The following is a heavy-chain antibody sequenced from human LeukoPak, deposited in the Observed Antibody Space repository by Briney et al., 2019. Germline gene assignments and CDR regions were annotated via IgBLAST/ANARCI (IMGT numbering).Heavy chain of an antibody. V-gene: IGHV3-21*01. J-gene: IGHJ6*02. CDR1: GFTFSSYA. CDR2: ISSSSSYI. CDR3: ARDDHYGMDV. Sequence: GGSLRLSCTASGFTFSSYAMHWVRQAPGKGLEWVSSISSSSSYIYYADSVKGRFTISRDNAKNSLYLQMNSLRAEDTAVYYCARDDHYGMDVWGQGTTVTVSS.